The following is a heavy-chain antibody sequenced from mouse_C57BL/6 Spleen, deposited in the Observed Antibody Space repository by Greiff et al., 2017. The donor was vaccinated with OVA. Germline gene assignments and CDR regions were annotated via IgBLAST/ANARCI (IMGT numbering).Heavy chain of an antibody. CDR3: AREVYGNYLDY. Sequence: EVMLVESEGGLVQPGRSMKLSCTASGFTFSDYYMAWVRQVPEKGLEWVANINYDGSSTYYLDSLKSRFIISRDNAKNILYLQMSSLKSEDTATYYCAREVYGNYLDYWGQGTTITVSS. J-gene: IGHJ2*01. V-gene: IGHV5-16*01. CDR2: INYDGSST. CDR1: GFTFSDYY. D-gene: IGHD2-1*01.